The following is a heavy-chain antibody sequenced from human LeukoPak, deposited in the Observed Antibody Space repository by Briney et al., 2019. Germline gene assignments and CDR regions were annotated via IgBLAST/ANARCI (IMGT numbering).Heavy chain of an antibody. CDR2: ISGDGGST. V-gene: IGHV3-23*01. CDR3: ATRENYYGYFDS. Sequence: GGSLRLSCATSGLTLDTYAMTWVRQAPGKGLEWVSTISGDGGSTYYAGSVKGRFVIPKDISKSTLYLDMNSLTGEDTAIYFCATRENYYGYFDSWGQGTLVTVSS. CDR1: GLTLDTYA. D-gene: IGHD3-10*01. J-gene: IGHJ4*02.